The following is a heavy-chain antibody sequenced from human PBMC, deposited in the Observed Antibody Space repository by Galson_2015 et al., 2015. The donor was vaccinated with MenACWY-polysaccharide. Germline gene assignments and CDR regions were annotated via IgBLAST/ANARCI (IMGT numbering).Heavy chain of an antibody. J-gene: IGHJ4*02. V-gene: IGHV3-11*04. CDR3: ANSISGGKLEY. CDR2: ISISGNTI. CDR1: GFSFRDYY. D-gene: IGHD4-23*01. Sequence: SLRLSCAASGFSFRDYYMGWIRQAPGKGLEWISYISISGNTIYYADSVKGRFTISRDDAGNSLYLQMNSLTAEDTAVYYCANSISGGKLEYWGQGSLVTVSS.